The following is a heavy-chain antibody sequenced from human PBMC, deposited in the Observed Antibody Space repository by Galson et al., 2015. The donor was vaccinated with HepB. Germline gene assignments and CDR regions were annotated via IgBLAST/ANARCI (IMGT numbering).Heavy chain of an antibody. CDR2: INRDGSST. Sequence: SLRLSCAASGFTFRSHWMHWVRQAPAKGLVWVSRINRDGSSTNYADSVKGRFAISRDNAKNTLYLQMSSLRAEDTAVYYCARGIEVVPDASGMDVWGQGTTVTVSS. CDR3: ARGIEVVPDASGMDV. CDR1: GFTFRSHW. D-gene: IGHD2-2*01. J-gene: IGHJ6*02. V-gene: IGHV3-74*01.